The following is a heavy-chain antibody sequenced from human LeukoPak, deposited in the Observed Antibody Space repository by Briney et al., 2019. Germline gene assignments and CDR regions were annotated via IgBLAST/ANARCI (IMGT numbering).Heavy chain of an antibody. V-gene: IGHV3-48*02. J-gene: IGHJ4*02. CDR3: ARGINYFDY. Sequence: GGSLRLSCAASGFTFNSYSMNWVRQAPGKGLEWVSYISGSTSTIYYADSVKGRFTISRDNAKNSLYLQVSSLRDEDTAVYYCARGINYFDYWGQGTLVTVSS. CDR2: ISGSTSTI. CDR1: GFTFNSYS.